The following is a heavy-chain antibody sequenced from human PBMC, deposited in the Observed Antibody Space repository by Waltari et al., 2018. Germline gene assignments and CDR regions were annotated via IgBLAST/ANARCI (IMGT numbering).Heavy chain of an antibody. CDR1: GCIVSSES. V-gene: IGHV3-53*01. CDR2: IYSGGST. J-gene: IGHJ6*02. CDR3: ARDYDFWSGAYGMDV. Sequence: EVQLVEFGGGVIQSGGSLSLSCTGSGCIVSSESMSGVSEAPGKGLEWVSVIYSGGSTYYADSVKGRFTISRDNTKNTLYLQMNSLRAEDTAVYYCARDYDFWSGAYGMDVWGQGTTVTVSS. D-gene: IGHD3-3*01.